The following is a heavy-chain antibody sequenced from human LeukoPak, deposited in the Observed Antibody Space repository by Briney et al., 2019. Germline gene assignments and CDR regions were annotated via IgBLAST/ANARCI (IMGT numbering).Heavy chain of an antibody. CDR3: AQSGRSTFWY. Sequence: GRSLRLSCAASGFTFSSYAMHWVRQAPGKGLEWVANIKEDGSEKYYVDSVRGRFTISRDNVKNSLHLQMNSLRVEDTAVYYCAQSGRSTFWYWGQGALVSVSS. CDR2: IKEDGSEK. J-gene: IGHJ4*02. D-gene: IGHD2/OR15-2a*01. V-gene: IGHV3-7*01. CDR1: GFTFSSYA.